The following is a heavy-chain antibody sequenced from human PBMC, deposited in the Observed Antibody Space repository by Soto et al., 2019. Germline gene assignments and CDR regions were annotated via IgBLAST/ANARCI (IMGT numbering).Heavy chain of an antibody. CDR3: ARRPHCSGGICYYGLDN. CDR1: GYTFTNSD. V-gene: IGHV1-8*01. Sequence: QVQLVQSGADVKKPGASVKVSCKASGYTFTNSDINWVRQAPGQGLEWMGWMNPDSGHAAYAQKFQGRVTLTTSTATSTVYMEMRSLGSEDTAVYYCARRPHCSGGICYYGLDNWGQGTLVTVSS. D-gene: IGHD2-15*01. J-gene: IGHJ4*02. CDR2: MNPDSGHA.